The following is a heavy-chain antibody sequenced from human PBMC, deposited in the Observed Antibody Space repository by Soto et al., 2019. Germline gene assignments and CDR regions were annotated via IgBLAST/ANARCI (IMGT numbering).Heavy chain of an antibody. CDR1: GFTFSSYD. V-gene: IGHV3-23*01. CDR3: AKDPFGELVSIWFDP. J-gene: IGHJ5*02. CDR2: ISGYGDRT. D-gene: IGHD3-10*01. Sequence: PGGSLRLSCVASGFTFSSYDMSWVRQAPGKGLEWVSSISGYGDRTKYADSVEGRFTISRDNSKSMLYLQMNSLRVEDTAVYYCAKDPFGELVSIWFDPWGQGTLVTVSS.